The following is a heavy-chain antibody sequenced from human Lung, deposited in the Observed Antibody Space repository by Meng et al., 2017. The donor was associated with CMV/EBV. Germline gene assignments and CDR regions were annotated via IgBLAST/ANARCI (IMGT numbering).Heavy chain of an antibody. Sequence: SVKVSCXVSGYTFTSYGISWVRQAPGQGLEWMGWISAENGNTNYAQKLQGRVTMTTDTSTSTAYMELRSLRSDDTAVYYCARDKSTIFGVVGYYYYGMDVWGQGTTVTVSS. CDR3: ARDKSTIFGVVGYYYYGMDV. CDR2: ISAENGNT. J-gene: IGHJ6*02. D-gene: IGHD3-3*01. CDR1: GYTFTSYG. V-gene: IGHV1-18*01.